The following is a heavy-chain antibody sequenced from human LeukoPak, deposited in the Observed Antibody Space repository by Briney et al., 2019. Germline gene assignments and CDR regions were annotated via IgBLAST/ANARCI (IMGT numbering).Heavy chain of an antibody. V-gene: IGHV4-59*08. CDR2: IYYSGST. D-gene: IGHD3-22*01. J-gene: IGHJ4*02. CDR3: ARHGAHDSSGYHFDY. Sequence: SETLSLTCTVSGGSISSYFWSWIRQPPGKGLEWIGYIYYSGSTNYNPSLKSRVTISVDTSKNQFSLKLSSVTAADTAVYYCARHGAHDSSGYHFDYWGQGTLVTVSS. CDR1: GGSISSYF.